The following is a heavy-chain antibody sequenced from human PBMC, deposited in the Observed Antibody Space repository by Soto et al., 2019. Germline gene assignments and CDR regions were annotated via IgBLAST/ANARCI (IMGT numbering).Heavy chain of an antibody. CDR3: ARGRGSCSGATCYYSDY. D-gene: IGHD2-15*01. V-gene: IGHV3-48*01. CDR2: ISSSSSLI. Sequence: EVQLEESGGGLVQPGGSLRLSCAASGFGFSYYSMKWVRQAPGKGLEWVSCISSSSSLIYYADSVKGRFSISRDNGKNSLYLQMNSLRAEDTAVYYCARGRGSCSGATCYYSDYWGQGALVTVSS. CDR1: GFGFSYYS. J-gene: IGHJ4*02.